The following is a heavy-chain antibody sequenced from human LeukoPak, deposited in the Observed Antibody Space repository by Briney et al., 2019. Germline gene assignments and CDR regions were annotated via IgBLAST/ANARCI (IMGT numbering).Heavy chain of an antibody. D-gene: IGHD6-13*01. V-gene: IGHV4-39*07. CDR1: GGSISSSGYY. CDR3: ARAVIAAAGYHAFDI. J-gene: IGHJ3*02. Sequence: SETLSLTCTVSGGSISSSGYYWGWIRQPPGKGLEWIGSIYSSGSTYYNPSLKSRVTISVDTSKNQFSLKLSSVTAADTAVYYCARAVIAAAGYHAFDIWGQGTMVIVSS. CDR2: IYSSGST.